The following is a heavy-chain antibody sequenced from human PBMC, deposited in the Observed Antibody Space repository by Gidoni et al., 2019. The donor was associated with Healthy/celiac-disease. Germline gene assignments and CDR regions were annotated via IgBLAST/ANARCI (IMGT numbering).Heavy chain of an antibody. J-gene: IGHJ3*02. CDR2: ISGSGVST. D-gene: IGHD7-27*01. CDR3: AKELTGFVTGAFDI. Sequence: EVQLLESGGGLVQPGGSLRLSCAASGFTFSSYAMSWGLQAPGKGLALVSAISGSGVSTYYADSVKGRFPISRDNSKNTLYLQMNSLRAEDTAVYYCAKELTGFVTGAFDIWGQGTMVTVSS. V-gene: IGHV3-23*01. CDR1: GFTFSSYA.